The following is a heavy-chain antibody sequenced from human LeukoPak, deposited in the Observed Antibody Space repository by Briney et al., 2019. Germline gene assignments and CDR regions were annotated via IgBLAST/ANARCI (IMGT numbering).Heavy chain of an antibody. CDR2: ISPNSGGT. Sequence: ASVKVSCKASGYTFTGYYMHWVRQAPGQGLEWMGWISPNSGGTNYAQKFQGRVTMTRDTSISTAYMELSRLRSDDTAVYYCARGYYDSSGYYYPPNDAFDIWGQGTMVTVSS. D-gene: IGHD3-22*01. V-gene: IGHV1-2*02. CDR1: GYTFTGYY. J-gene: IGHJ3*02. CDR3: ARGYYDSSGYYYPPNDAFDI.